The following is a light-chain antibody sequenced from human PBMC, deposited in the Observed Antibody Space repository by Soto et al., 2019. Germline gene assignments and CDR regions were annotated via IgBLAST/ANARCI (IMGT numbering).Light chain of an antibody. J-gene: IGKJ1*01. CDR2: DAS. CDR1: QTIGNW. CDR3: QQYETFSGT. V-gene: IGKV1-5*01. Sequence: DIQMTQSPSTLSASVGDRVTITCRASQTIGNWLTWYQQKPGKAPKLLIYDASILEGGVPSRFSGSGSGTEFTLTISSLQPDDFATYYCQQYETFSGTFGPGTKVDI.